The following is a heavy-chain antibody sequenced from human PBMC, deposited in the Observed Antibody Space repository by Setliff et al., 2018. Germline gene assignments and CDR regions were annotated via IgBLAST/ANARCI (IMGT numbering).Heavy chain of an antibody. D-gene: IGHD2-8*02. V-gene: IGHV4-61*09. J-gene: IGHJ5*02. CDR1: GGSISSGNYY. CDR3: ARAPQYTNYWYALSWFDP. CDR2: IQTSGTT. Sequence: PSETLSLTRTVSGGSISSGNYYWSWIRQPAGKGLEWIGHIQTSGTTNYNPSLKSRVTISVDTSKNQFSLKLSSVTAADTAVYYCARAPQYTNYWYALSWFDPWGQGTLVTVSS.